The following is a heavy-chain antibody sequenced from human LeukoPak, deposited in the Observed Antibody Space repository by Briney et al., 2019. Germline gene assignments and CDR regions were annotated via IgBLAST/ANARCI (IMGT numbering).Heavy chain of an antibody. V-gene: IGHV4-59*01. J-gene: IGHJ4*02. CDR1: GGSIDSYY. D-gene: IGHD2-2*01. CDR2: IYYTGST. CDR3: ARVYQSAEYYFDY. Sequence: SETLSLTCTVSGGSIDSYYWSWIRQPPGKGLEWIGYIYYTGSTEYPPSLKSRVTISLDTSKNQFSLKLTSVTAADTAVYYCARVYQSAEYYFDYWGQRNLVSDSS.